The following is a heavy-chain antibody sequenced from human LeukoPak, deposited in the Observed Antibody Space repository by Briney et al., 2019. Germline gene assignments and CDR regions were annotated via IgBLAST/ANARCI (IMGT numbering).Heavy chain of an antibody. CDR3: ARSPPNPIDNHDRLYYFDY. CDR1: GFSLSTSTMR. J-gene: IGHJ4*02. CDR2: IDWDNDK. Sequence: ESGPALVKPAQTLTLTCTFSGFSLSTSTMRVSWIRQPPGKALEWLARIDWDNDKFYSTSLETRLTISKDTSKNQVVLTMTNMDPVDTATYYCARSPPNPIDNHDRLYYFDYWGQGTLVTVSS. D-gene: IGHD3-22*01. V-gene: IGHV2-70*04.